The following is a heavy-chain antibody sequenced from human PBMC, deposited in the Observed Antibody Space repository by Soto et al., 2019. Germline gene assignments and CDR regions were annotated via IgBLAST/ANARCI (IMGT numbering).Heavy chain of an antibody. Sequence: QVQLQESVPGLVKPSQTLSLTCTVSGGSISSGGYYWSWIRQHPGKGLEWIGYIYYSGSTYYNPSLKSRVTISVDTSKNQFSLKQRSVTAADTAVYYCARAATTVVRFDYWGQGTLVTVSS. CDR1: GGSISSGGYY. CDR2: IYYSGST. V-gene: IGHV4-31*03. D-gene: IGHD4-17*01. J-gene: IGHJ4*02. CDR3: ARAATTVVRFDY.